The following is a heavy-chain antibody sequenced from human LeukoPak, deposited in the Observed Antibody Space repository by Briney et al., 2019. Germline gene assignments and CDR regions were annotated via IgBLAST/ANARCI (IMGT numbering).Heavy chain of an antibody. D-gene: IGHD3-3*01. CDR1: GFTFSSYW. V-gene: IGHV3-7*01. CDR2: IKQGGSEK. J-gene: IGHJ4*02. Sequence: PGGSLILSCAASGFTFSSYWMSWVRQAPGKGLEWVADIKQGGSEKNYVDSVKGRFTISRDNAKNSLYLQMNSLRAEDTAVYYCARAIGIWSGYSYWGQGTLVTVSS. CDR3: ARAIGIWSGYSY.